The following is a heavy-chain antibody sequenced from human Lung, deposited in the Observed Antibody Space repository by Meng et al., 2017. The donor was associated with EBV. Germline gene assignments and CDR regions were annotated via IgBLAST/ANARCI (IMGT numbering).Heavy chain of an antibody. CDR3: ARRPTGIDY. Sequence: QLQLQQWGAVLLKPSETVSLTCAVNGGSLSGAYWNWIRQPPGKGLEWIGEINHGGSPSYNPSLKSRVTISIDTSKNQLSLMLSSVTAADTAVYYCARRPTGIDYWGQGTLVTVSS. V-gene: IGHV4-34*01. D-gene: IGHD2-8*02. J-gene: IGHJ4*02. CDR1: GGSLSGAY. CDR2: INHGGSP.